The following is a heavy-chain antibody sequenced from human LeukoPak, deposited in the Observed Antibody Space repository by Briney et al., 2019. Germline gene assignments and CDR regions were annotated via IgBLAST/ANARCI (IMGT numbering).Heavy chain of an antibody. D-gene: IGHD5-12*01. Sequence: GASVKVSCKASGYTFTGYYMHWVRQAPGQGLEWTGWINPNSGGTNYAQKFQGRVTMTRDTSISTAYMELSRLRSDDTAVYYCARVRGYGRTFDYWGQGTLVTVSS. CDR3: ARVRGYGRTFDY. CDR1: GYTFTGYY. CDR2: INPNSGGT. J-gene: IGHJ4*02. V-gene: IGHV1-2*02.